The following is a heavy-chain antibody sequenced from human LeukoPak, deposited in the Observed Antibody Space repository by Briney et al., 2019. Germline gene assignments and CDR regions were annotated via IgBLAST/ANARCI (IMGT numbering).Heavy chain of an antibody. D-gene: IGHD3-22*01. J-gene: IGHJ4*02. CDR2: IYYSGST. CDR3: ARGGSYYYDSSGYYFLDY. CDR1: GGSISSGGHY. V-gene: IGHV4-31*03. Sequence: SQTLSLTCTVSGGSISSGGHYWSWIRQHPGKGLEWIGYIYYSGSTYYNPSLKSRVTISVDTSKNQFSLKLSSVTAADTAVYYCARGGSYYYDSSGYYFLDYWGQGTLVTVSS.